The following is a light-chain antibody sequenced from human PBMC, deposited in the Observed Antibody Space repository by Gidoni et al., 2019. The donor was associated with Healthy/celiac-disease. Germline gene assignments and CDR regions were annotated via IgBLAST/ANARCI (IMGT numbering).Light chain of an antibody. J-gene: IGLJ1*01. Sequence: QSALTQPPSASGSPGQSVTISCTGTSSDVGGYNYVSWYKQHPGKAPKLMIYEVSKRPPGVPDRFSGSKSGNTASLTVSGLQAEDEADYYCSSYAGSNVYVFGTGTKVTVL. CDR3: SSYAGSNVYV. CDR1: SSDVGGYNY. V-gene: IGLV2-8*01. CDR2: EVS.